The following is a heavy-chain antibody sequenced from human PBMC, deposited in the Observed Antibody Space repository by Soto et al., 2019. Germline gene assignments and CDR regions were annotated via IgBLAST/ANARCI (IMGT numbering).Heavy chain of an antibody. Sequence: SLRLSCAASGFTFSNYPMSWVRQAPGKGLEWVSGISGSGETPYYADSVKGRFTISRDTYKNMLYLQMNSLRAEDTAVYYCAKDRRLTMVPGVLTAFDSGGQGTLQTVSS. J-gene: IGHJ4*01. CDR3: AKDRRLTMVPGVLTAFDS. CDR1: GFTFSNYP. D-gene: IGHD3-10*01. V-gene: IGHV3-23*01. CDR2: ISGSGETP.